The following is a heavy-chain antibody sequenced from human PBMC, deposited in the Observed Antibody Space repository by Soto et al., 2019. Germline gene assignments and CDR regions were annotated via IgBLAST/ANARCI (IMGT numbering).Heavy chain of an antibody. J-gene: IGHJ4*02. D-gene: IGHD2-15*01. V-gene: IGHV3-23*01. Sequence: EVQLLESGGGLVQPGGSLRLSCAASGFTFSSYAMSWVRQAPGRGLEWVSSSSGSGDSTYYADSVKGRFTISRDNSKNMLYLELNILRAEDTALYYCARDRLASVVIEGTFYWGQGTLVTVSS. CDR1: GFTFSSYA. CDR3: ARDRLASVVIEGTFY. CDR2: SSGSGDST.